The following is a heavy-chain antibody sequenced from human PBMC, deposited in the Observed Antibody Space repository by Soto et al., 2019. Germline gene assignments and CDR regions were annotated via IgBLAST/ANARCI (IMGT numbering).Heavy chain of an antibody. CDR1: GGTFSSYA. D-gene: IGHD4-4*01. CDR2: IIPFIGTA. Sequence: SVEVCCKASGGTFSSYAICRVRQAPGQGLEWMGRIIPFIGTANYAQKFQGRVTITADESTSTAYMELTSLRSEDTAVDYCARVVMTTDPASCYYAMGFCGHGTTDILSS. CDR3: ARVVMTTDPASCYYAMGF. J-gene: IGHJ6*02. V-gene: IGHV1-69*11.